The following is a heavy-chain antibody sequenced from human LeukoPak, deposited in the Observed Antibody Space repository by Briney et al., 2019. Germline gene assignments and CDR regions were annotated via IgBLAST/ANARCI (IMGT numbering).Heavy chain of an antibody. Sequence: SVKVSCKASGGTFSSYAISWVRQAPGQGLEWMGGIIPIFGTANYAQKFQGRVTITTDESTSTAYMELSSLRSEDTAVYYCAKYYYGSGSYYYYYGMDVWGQGTTVTVSS. CDR1: GGTFSSYA. V-gene: IGHV1-69*05. CDR3: AKYYYGSGSYYYYYGMDV. J-gene: IGHJ6*02. D-gene: IGHD3-10*01. CDR2: IIPIFGTA.